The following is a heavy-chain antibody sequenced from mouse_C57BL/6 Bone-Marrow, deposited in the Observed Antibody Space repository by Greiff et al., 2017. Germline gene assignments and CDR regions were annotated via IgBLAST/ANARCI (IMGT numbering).Heavy chain of an antibody. J-gene: IGHJ2*01. CDR3: ARWSYYYGSSQYYFDY. D-gene: IGHD1-1*01. CDR1: GYTFTSYW. CDR2: IDPSDSYT. V-gene: IGHV1-69*01. Sequence: VQLQQSGAELVMPGASVKLSCKASGYTFTSYWMHWVKQRPGQGLEWIGEIDPSDSYTNYNQKFKGKSTLTVDKSSSTAYMQLSSLTSEDSAVYYCARWSYYYGSSQYYFDYWGQGTTLTVSS.